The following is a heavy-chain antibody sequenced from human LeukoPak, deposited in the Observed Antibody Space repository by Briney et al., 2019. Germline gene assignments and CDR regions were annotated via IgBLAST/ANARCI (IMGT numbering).Heavy chain of an antibody. V-gene: IGHV4-59*01. D-gene: IGHD1-26*01. CDR2: IYYSGGT. CDR3: ARSGSTAHDY. Sequence: PSETLSLTCTVSGGSITSYYWSWIRQPPGKGLEWIGYIYYSGGTNYSPSLKSRVTISVDTSKNQFSLQLTSVTAADTAVYYCARSGSTAHDYWGQGTLVTVSS. J-gene: IGHJ4*02. CDR1: GGSITSYY.